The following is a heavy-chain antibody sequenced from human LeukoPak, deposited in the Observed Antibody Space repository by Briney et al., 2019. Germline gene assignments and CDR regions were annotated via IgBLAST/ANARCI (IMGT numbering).Heavy chain of an antibody. J-gene: IGHJ4*02. CDR3: ARVRRVAQGWSDY. CDR1: GGSFSGYY. V-gene: IGHV4-34*01. D-gene: IGHD6-19*01. CDR2: VNHSGST. Sequence: SETLSLTCAVYGGSFSGYYWSWIRQPPGKGLEWIGEVNHSGSTSYNPSLKSRVTISVDTSKNQFSLKLSSVTAADTAVYYCARVRRVAQGWSDYWGQGTLVTVSS.